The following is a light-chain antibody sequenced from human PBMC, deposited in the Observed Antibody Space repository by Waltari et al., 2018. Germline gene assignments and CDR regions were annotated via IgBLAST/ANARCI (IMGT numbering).Light chain of an antibody. CDR2: DAS. Sequence: EVVLTQSPATLSLSPGERAPLPCRASHNISRYLGWYQQKPGQPPRLLIYDASNRATGVPDRVTGSGSGTDFTLTISSLEPEDLAVYYCQQRSSWLPLTFGGGTKVEIK. CDR1: HNISRY. J-gene: IGKJ4*01. CDR3: QQRSSWLPLT. V-gene: IGKV3-11*01.